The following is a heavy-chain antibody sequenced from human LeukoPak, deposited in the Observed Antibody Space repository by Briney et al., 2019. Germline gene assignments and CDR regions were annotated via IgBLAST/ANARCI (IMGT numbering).Heavy chain of an antibody. Sequence: GGSLRLSCAASGFTFSSYEMNWVRQAPGKGLEGVAYISTSGSTIYYADSVKGRFAISRDNAKNSLYLQMNSLRAEDTAVYYCAELGITMIGGVWGKGTTVTISS. CDR3: AELGITMIGGV. CDR1: GFTFSSYE. V-gene: IGHV3-48*03. CDR2: ISTSGSTI. J-gene: IGHJ6*04. D-gene: IGHD3-10*02.